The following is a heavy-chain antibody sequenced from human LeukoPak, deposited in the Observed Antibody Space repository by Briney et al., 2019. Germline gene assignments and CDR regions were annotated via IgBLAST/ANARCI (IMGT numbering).Heavy chain of an antibody. Sequence: GGSLRLSCAASGFTFNTYAMSWVRQAPGKGLEWVSVIYSGGSTYYADSVKGRFTISRDNSKNTLYLQMNSLRAEDTAVYYCARGRGAHFDYWGQGTLVTVSS. V-gene: IGHV3-53*01. D-gene: IGHD4/OR15-4a*01. CDR3: ARGRGAHFDY. CDR2: IYSGGST. J-gene: IGHJ4*02. CDR1: GFTFNTYA.